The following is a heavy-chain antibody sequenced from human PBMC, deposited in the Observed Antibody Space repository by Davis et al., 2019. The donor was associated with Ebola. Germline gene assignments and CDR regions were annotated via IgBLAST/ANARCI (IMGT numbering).Heavy chain of an antibody. CDR2: IYYSGST. D-gene: IGHD3/OR15-3a*01. J-gene: IGHJ4*02. CDR3: ARAIPSRGLVIFDY. Sequence: MPSETLSLTCTVSGGSISSSSYYWGWIRQPPGKGLEWIGSIYYSGSTYYNPSLKSRVTLSVDTSKNQFSLKLSSVTAADTAVYYCARAIPSRGLVIFDYWGQGTLVTVSS. CDR1: GGSISSSSYY. V-gene: IGHV4-39*01.